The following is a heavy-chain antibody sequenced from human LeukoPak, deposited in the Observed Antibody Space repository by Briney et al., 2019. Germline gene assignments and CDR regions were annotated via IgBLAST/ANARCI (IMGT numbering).Heavy chain of an antibody. D-gene: IGHD2-2*01. J-gene: IGHJ3*02. CDR1: GGSISSSNW. CDR2: IYHSGST. CDR3: ARRIVVVPAAMVAFDT. V-gene: IGHV4-4*02. Sequence: SETLSLTCAVSGGSISSSNWWSWVRQPAGKGLEWIGEIYHSGSTNYNPSLKSRVTISVDKSIGTAYLQWSSLKASDTAMYYCARRIVVVPAAMVAFDTWGQGTMVTVSS.